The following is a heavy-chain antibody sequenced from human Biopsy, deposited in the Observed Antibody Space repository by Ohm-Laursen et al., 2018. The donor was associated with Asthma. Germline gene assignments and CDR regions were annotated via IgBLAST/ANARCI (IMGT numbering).Heavy chain of an antibody. Sequence: SLRLSCSASGFAVSRDYMFWVRQAPGKGLEWVSVIYSGGTSHTADSVRGRFTISRDYSKNTLHLQMHSLRVEDTAVYYCVRGDSSGWSHYYFDYWGQGTLVTVSS. CDR3: VRGDSSGWSHYYFDY. V-gene: IGHV3-53*01. CDR2: IYSGGTS. D-gene: IGHD6-19*01. J-gene: IGHJ4*02. CDR1: GFAVSRDY.